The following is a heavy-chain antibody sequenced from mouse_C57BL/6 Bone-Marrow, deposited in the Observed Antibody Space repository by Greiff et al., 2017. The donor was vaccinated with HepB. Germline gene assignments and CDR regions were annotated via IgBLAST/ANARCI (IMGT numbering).Heavy chain of an antibody. CDR2: IDPENGDT. CDR1: GFNIKDDY. D-gene: IGHD1-1*01. Sequence: EVQLQQSGAELVRPGASVKLSCTASGFNIKDDYMHWVKQRPEQGLEWIGWIDPENGDTEYASKFQGKAPITADTSSNTAYLQLSSLTSEDTAVYYCTPRNYGSSLDYWGQGTTLTVAS. J-gene: IGHJ2*01. V-gene: IGHV14-4*01. CDR3: TPRNYGSSLDY.